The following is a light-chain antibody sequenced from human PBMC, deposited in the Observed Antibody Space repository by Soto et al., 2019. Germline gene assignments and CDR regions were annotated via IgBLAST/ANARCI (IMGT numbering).Light chain of an antibody. Sequence: EIVMTQSPDTLSVSPGERATLSCRASESVNSNLAWYQQKPGQAPRLLIYRASTRATGITSRFSGSGSGTEYTLTINSLESEDFAVYYCQQYNYWPSFGQGTKVDLK. CDR1: ESVNSN. CDR2: RAS. CDR3: QQYNYWPS. V-gene: IGKV3-15*01. J-gene: IGKJ1*01.